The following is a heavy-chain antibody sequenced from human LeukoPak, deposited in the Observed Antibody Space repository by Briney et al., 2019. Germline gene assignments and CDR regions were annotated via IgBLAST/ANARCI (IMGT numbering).Heavy chain of an antibody. J-gene: IGHJ4*02. CDR1: GYTFTSYA. Sequence: ASVTVSCTASGYTFTSYAMHWVRQAPGQRLEWMGWINAGNGNTKYSQKFQGRVTITRDTSASTAYMELSSLRSEDTAVYYCASGYSYYYDSSGYYPLDYWGQGTLVTVSS. CDR3: ASGYSYYYDSSGYYPLDY. V-gene: IGHV1-3*01. CDR2: INAGNGNT. D-gene: IGHD3-22*01.